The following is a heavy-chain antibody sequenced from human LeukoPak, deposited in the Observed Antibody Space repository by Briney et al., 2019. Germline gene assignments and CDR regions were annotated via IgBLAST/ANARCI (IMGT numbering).Heavy chain of an antibody. CDR1: GSTFTSYY. Sequence: ASVKVSCKASGSTFTSYYMHWVRQAPGQGLEWMGIINPSGGSTSYAQKFQGRVTTTRDTSTSTVYMELSSLRSEDTAVYYCARAYSTVTTTDYWGQGTLVTVSS. V-gene: IGHV1-46*01. CDR2: INPSGGST. J-gene: IGHJ4*02. CDR3: ARAYSTVTTTDY. D-gene: IGHD4-17*01.